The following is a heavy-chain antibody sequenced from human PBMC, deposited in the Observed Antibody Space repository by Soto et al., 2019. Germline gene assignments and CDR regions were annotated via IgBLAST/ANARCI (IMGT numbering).Heavy chain of an antibody. D-gene: IGHD3-16*01. J-gene: IGHJ4*02. CDR2: IWHDGGNK. V-gene: IGHV3-33*01. CDR3: ARDGDVNTGFGKDY. CDR1: GFTFSSYG. Sequence: VQLLESGGGLVQPGGSLRLSCAGSGFTFSSYGMHWVRQAPGKGLEWVAFIWHDGGNKFYAESVKGRFTISRDNSKNTLYLQMTSLSAEDTAMYYCARDGDVNTGFGKDYWGQGTLVTVSS.